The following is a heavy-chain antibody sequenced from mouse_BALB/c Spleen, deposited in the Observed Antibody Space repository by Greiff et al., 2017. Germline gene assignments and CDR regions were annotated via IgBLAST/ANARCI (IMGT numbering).Heavy chain of an antibody. CDR3: ASPYYYGSLHWYFDV. V-gene: IGHV3-8*02. CDR2: ISYSGST. J-gene: IGHJ1*01. Sequence: EVQRVESGPSLVKPSQTLSLTCSVTGDSITSGYWNWIRKFPGNKLEYMGYISYSGSTYYNPSLKSRISITRDTSKNQYYLQLNSVTTEDTATYYCASPYYYGSLHWYFDVWGAGTTVTVSS. D-gene: IGHD1-1*01. CDR1: GDSITSGY.